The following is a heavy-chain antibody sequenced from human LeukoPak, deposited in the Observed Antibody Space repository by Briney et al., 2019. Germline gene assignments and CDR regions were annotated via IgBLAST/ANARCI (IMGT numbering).Heavy chain of an antibody. CDR2: IIPIFGTA. CDR1: GGTFSSYA. Sequence: SVKVSCKASGGTFSSYAISWVRQAPGQGLEWMGGIIPIFGTANYAQKFQGRVTITADKSTSTAYMELSSLRSEDTAVYYCARDLPRGPYYYDSSGQDWGQGTLVTVSS. D-gene: IGHD3-22*01. CDR3: ARDLPRGPYYYDSSGQD. V-gene: IGHV1-69*06. J-gene: IGHJ4*02.